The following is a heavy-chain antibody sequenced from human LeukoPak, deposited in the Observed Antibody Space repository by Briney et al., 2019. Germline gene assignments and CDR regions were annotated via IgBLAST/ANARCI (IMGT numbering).Heavy chain of an antibody. J-gene: IGHJ1*01. CDR3: AKNTGSGGSCLQH. CDR1: GFTFSTYG. D-gene: IGHD2-15*01. CDR2: ISYDGSNK. V-gene: IGHV3-30*18. Sequence: GGSLRLSCAASGFTFSTYGMHWVRQAPGKGLEWVAVISYDGSNKYYADSVKGRFTISRDNSKNTLYLQMNGLRAEDTAVYYCAKNTGSGGSCLQHWGQGTLVTVSS.